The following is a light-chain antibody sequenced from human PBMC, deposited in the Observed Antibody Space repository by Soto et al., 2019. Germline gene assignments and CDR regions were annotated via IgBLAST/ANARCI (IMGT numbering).Light chain of an antibody. Sequence: QSALTQPASVSGSPGQSITISCTGTSSDVGGYNYVSWYQQHPGKAPKLMIYDVSNRPSGVSNRFSGSKSGNTASLTISGLHAEDEADYYCSSYTSSSTPYWVFGGGTKLTVL. CDR1: SSDVGGYNY. CDR3: SSYTSSSTPYWV. V-gene: IGLV2-14*01. J-gene: IGLJ3*02. CDR2: DVS.